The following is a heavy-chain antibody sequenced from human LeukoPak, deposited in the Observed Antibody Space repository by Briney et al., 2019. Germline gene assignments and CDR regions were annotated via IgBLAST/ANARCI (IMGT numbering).Heavy chain of an antibody. CDR3: AKLQRSGGGTFDY. CDR1: GFTFSNYG. D-gene: IGHD4-23*01. V-gene: IGHV3-23*01. CDR2: ILSGYVT. Sequence: GGSLRLSCAASGFTFSNYGMSWVRQAPGKGLGWVSAILSGYVTYYADSVKGRFAISRDSSTNTLYLQMDSLRAEDTAVYYCAKLQRSGGGTFDYWGQGTLVTVSS. J-gene: IGHJ4*02.